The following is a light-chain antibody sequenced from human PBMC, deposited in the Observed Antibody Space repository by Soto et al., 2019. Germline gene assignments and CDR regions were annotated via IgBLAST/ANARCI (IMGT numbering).Light chain of an antibody. V-gene: IGKV3-11*01. CDR3: QHRGNWPIS. CDR2: DAS. J-gene: IGKJ5*01. Sequence: EIVLAQSPATLSLSPGERATLSCRTSQSVSTYLAWYQQKPGQAPRLLIYDASKRATGIPARFSGSGSWTDFTLTISSLEPEDFAVYYCQHRGNWPISFGQGTRLEIK. CDR1: QSVSTY.